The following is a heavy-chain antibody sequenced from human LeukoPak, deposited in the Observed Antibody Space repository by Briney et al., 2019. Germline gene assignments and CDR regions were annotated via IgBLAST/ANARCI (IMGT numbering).Heavy chain of an antibody. CDR2: VSGSGGST. D-gene: IGHD3-22*01. V-gene: IGHV3-23*01. J-gene: IGHJ4*02. CDR1: GITLANYG. CDR3: AKRGVVIRVILVGFHKEAYYFDS. Sequence: GGSLRLSCVVSGITLANYGMSWVHQAPGKGLEWVAGVSGSGGSTNYADSVKGRFTISRDNPKNTLYLQMNSLRAEDTAVYFCAKRGVVIRVILVGFHKEAYYFDSWGQGALVTVSS.